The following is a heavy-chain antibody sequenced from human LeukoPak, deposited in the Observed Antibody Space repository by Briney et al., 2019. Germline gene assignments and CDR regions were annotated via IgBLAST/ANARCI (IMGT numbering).Heavy chain of an antibody. Sequence: GASVKVSCKASGYTFTSYGISWVRQAPAQGLEWMGWISAYNGNTNYAQTLQDRLTMTTDTSTSTAYMELRSLRSDDTAVYYCAREGGRLLWFGETRTYYYGMDVWGQGTTVTVSS. J-gene: IGHJ6*02. CDR1: GYTFTSYG. V-gene: IGHV1-18*01. D-gene: IGHD3-10*01. CDR2: ISAYNGNT. CDR3: AREGGRLLWFGETRTYYYGMDV.